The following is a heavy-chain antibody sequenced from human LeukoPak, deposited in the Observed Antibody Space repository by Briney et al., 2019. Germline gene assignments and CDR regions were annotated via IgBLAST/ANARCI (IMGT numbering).Heavy chain of an antibody. Sequence: GASVKVSCKASGYTFTGYYMHWVRQAPGQGLEWMGWINPNSGGTNYAQKFQGRVTMTRDTSISTAYMELSRLRSDDTAVYYCARANYGSGSYHFDYWGQGTLVTVSS. D-gene: IGHD3-10*01. CDR2: INPNSGGT. CDR1: GYTFTGYY. J-gene: IGHJ4*02. CDR3: ARANYGSGSYHFDY. V-gene: IGHV1-2*02.